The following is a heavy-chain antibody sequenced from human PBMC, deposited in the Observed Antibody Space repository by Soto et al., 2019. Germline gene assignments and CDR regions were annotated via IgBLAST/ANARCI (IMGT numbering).Heavy chain of an antibody. D-gene: IGHD5-12*01. CDR2: FHHTGST. V-gene: IGHV4-59*12. Sequence: PSETLSLTCTVSARSISSYYWRWFRQPPGKGLEWIGYFHHTGSTNYNPSLSSRVTMSVDTSKNQFSLKLSSVTAADTAVYYCVREPGCSGYMVDWGQGTLVTVSS. J-gene: IGHJ4*02. CDR1: ARSISSYY. CDR3: VREPGCSGYMVD.